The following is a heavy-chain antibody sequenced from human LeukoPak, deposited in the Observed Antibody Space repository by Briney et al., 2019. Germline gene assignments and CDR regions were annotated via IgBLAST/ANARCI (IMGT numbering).Heavy chain of an antibody. D-gene: IGHD1-26*01. V-gene: IGHV1-2*02. CDR3: AREYGTDY. CDR1: RYTVSGYY. Sequence: GASVTVSCKASRYTVSGYYMHGVRPAAGQGLEWMGWINPNSGGTNYAQKFQGRVTMTRDTSISTAYMELSRLRSDDTAVYYCAREYGTDYWGQGPLVTVSS. J-gene: IGHJ4*02. CDR2: INPNSGGT.